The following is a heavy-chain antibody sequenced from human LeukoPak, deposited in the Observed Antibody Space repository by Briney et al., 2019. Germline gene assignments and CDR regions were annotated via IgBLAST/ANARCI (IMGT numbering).Heavy chain of an antibody. V-gene: IGHV3-23*01. D-gene: IGHD7-27*01. Sequence: SGGSLRLSCAASGFTFSTYAMSWIRQAPGKGLQWVSGIGVSDHNTYNADSVKDRFTISRDNSKNTLYLQMNSLRVEDTAVYYCAKRGTGEYYFDYWGQGTLVIVSS. CDR2: IGVSDHNT. CDR1: GFTFSTYA. CDR3: AKRGTGEYYFDY. J-gene: IGHJ4*02.